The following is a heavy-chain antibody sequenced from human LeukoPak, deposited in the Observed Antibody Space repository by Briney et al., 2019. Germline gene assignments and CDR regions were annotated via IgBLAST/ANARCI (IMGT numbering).Heavy chain of an antibody. CDR1: GYSISSGYY. D-gene: IGHD6-13*01. Sequence: SETLSLTCAVSGYSISSGYYWGWIRQPPGKGLEWIGSIYHSGSTYYNPSLKSRVTISVDTSKNQFSLKLSSVTAADTAVYYCARHSAAAGPFDYWGQGTLVTVSS. J-gene: IGHJ4*02. V-gene: IGHV4-38-2*01. CDR2: IYHSGST. CDR3: ARHSAAAGPFDY.